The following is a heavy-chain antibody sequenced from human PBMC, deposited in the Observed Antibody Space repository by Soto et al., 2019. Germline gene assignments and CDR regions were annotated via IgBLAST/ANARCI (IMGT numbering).Heavy chain of an antibody. V-gene: IGHV4-31*03. Sequence: LSLTCTVSGGSISSGGYYWSWIRQHPGKGLEWIGYIYYSGSTYYNPSLKSRVTISVDTSKNQFSLKLSSVTAADTAVYYCARGEYSSSSVVAALYGMDVWGQGTTVTVSS. CDR2: IYYSGST. CDR3: ARGEYSSSSVVAALYGMDV. J-gene: IGHJ6*02. CDR1: GGSISSGGYY. D-gene: IGHD6-6*01.